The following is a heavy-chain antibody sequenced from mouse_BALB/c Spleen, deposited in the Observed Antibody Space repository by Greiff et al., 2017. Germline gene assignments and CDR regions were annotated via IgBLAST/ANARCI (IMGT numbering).Heavy chain of an antibody. Sequence: EVQLVESGGDLVKPGGSLKLSCAASGFTFSSYGMSWVRQTPDKRLGWVATISSGGSYTYYPDSVKGRFTITRDNTKNTLYLQMSGLKSEDTAIYYGARHELSYFDYWGQGTTLTGSS. J-gene: IGHJ2*01. V-gene: IGHV5-6*01. CDR2: ISSGGSYT. CDR1: GFTFSSYG. CDR3: ARHELSYFDY.